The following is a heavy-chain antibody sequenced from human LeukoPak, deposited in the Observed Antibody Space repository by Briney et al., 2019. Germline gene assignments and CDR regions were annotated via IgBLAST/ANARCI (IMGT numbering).Heavy chain of an antibody. CDR2: IYYTGST. D-gene: IGHD4-23*01. J-gene: IGHJ4*02. Sequence: SETLSLTCTVSGGSIISSSYYWGWIRQPPGKGLEWIGSIYYTGSTYYNPSLRSRVTMSVDTSRNQFSLKLSSVTAADTAVFYCARHGDYGGNPYPGPLDYWGQGTLVTVSS. V-gene: IGHV4-39*07. CDR3: ARHGDYGGNPYPGPLDY. CDR1: GGSIISSSYY.